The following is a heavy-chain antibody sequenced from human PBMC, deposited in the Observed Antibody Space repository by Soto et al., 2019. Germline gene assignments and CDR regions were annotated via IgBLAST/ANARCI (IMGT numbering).Heavy chain of an antibody. CDR1: GFSLHTSGVG. CDR3: VYRALYSGSYWDGGYFDS. D-gene: IGHD1-26*01. CDR2: IYWDDDK. J-gene: IGHJ4*02. V-gene: IGHV2-5*02. Sequence: QITLRESGPTRVRPTQTLSLTCTFSGFSLHTSGVGVGWIRQPPGKALEWLALIYWDDDKRYSPSLKSRLSISKDTSENQVVLIMTNMDPVDTATYYCVYRALYSGSYWDGGYFDSWGQGTLITVSS.